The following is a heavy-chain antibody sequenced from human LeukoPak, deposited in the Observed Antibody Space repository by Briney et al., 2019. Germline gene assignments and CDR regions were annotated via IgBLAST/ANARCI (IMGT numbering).Heavy chain of an antibody. CDR2: VKYDGINK. V-gene: IGHV3-33*05. CDR1: GFTFSSYG. J-gene: IGHJ5*02. Sequence: GRSLRLSCAASGFTFSSYGMHWVRQAPGKGLEWVALVKYDGINKYYADSVKGRFTISRDNSKNTLYLQMNSLRAEDTAVYYCARRLQGNWFDPWGQGTLVTVSS. CDR3: ARRLQGNWFDP. D-gene: IGHD5-24*01.